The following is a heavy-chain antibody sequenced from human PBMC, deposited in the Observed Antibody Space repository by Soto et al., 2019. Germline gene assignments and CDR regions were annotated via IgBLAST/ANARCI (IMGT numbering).Heavy chain of an antibody. D-gene: IGHD3-3*01. J-gene: IGHJ6*01. Sequence: WGSLRFSCASSGFNFSSYWMHWVRQAPGKGLVWVSHINRDGSSTNYADSVMGRFTISRDNARDTLFLQMSSLRAEDTAVYHCASLKGTDFWTPDGWGQGTTVTGSS. CDR1: GFNFSSYW. CDR2: INRDGSST. CDR3: ASLKGTDFWTPDG. V-gene: IGHV3-74*01.